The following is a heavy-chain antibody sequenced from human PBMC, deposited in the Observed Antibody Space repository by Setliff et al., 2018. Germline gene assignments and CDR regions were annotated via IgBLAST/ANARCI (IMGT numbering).Heavy chain of an antibody. J-gene: IGHJ5*02. V-gene: IGHV1-2*02. Sequence: VASVKVSCKASGNRFTDYFLHWVRQAPGQGLEWMGWINPNSGDTHSAQKFQGGVTMTRDTSINTAYMELSSLTSDDTAFYYCVRSGKFGMRFWFDQWGLGTLVTVPQ. CDR1: GNRFTDYF. CDR3: VRSGKFGMRFWFDQ. CDR2: INPNSGDT. D-gene: IGHD1-26*01.